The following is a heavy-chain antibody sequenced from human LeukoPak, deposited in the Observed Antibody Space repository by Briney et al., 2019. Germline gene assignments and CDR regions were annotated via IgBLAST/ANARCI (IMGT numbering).Heavy chain of an antibody. D-gene: IGHD1-1*01. CDR3: TTEGTTGRIDY. CDR1: GGSISSSNW. J-gene: IGHJ4*02. Sequence: SETLSLTCAVSGGSISSSNWWSWVRQPPGKGLEWIGEIYHSGSTNYNPSLKSRVTISVDKSKNQFSLKLSSVTAADTAVYYCTTEGTTGRIDYWGQGTLVTVSS. CDR2: IYHSGST. V-gene: IGHV4-4*02.